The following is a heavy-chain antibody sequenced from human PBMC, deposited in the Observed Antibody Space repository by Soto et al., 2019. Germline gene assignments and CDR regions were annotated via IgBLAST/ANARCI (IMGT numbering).Heavy chain of an antibody. CDR2: INPSGGST. CDR1: GYTFTSYY. V-gene: IGHV1-46*01. J-gene: IGHJ4*02. CDR3: ARGGFYDSSGYYYPLDY. Sequence: QVQLVQSGAEVKKPGGSVKVSCKASGYTFTSYYMHWVRQAPGQGLEWMGIINPSGGSTSYAQKFQGRVTMTRDTSTSTVYIELSSLRSEDTAVYYCARGGFYDSSGYYYPLDYWGQGTLVTVSS. D-gene: IGHD3-22*01.